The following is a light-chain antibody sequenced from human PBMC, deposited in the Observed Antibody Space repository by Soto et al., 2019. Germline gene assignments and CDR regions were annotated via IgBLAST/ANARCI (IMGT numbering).Light chain of an antibody. V-gene: IGKV3-15*01. Sequence: EIVLTQSPATLSLSPGERATLSCRASQSVGTNLAWYQHKPGQPPRLLIYGASTRATGIPARFSGSGSGTEFTLTISSLQSEDFAVYYCQQYNNWPFTFGPGTKVDIK. J-gene: IGKJ3*01. CDR3: QQYNNWPFT. CDR2: GAS. CDR1: QSVGTN.